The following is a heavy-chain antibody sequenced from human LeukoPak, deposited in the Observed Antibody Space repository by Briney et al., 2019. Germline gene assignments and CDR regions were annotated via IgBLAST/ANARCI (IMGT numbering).Heavy chain of an antibody. D-gene: IGHD1-26*01. CDR2: IYYSGST. CDR3: ARDRSGSYYVFDY. CDR1: GGSISSYY. Sequence: SETLSLTCTVSGGSISSYYWSWIRQPPGKGLEWIGYIYYSGSTNYNPSLKSRVTISVDTSKNQFSLKLSSVTAADTAAYYCARDRSGSYYVFDYWGQGTLVTVSS. V-gene: IGHV4-59*01. J-gene: IGHJ4*02.